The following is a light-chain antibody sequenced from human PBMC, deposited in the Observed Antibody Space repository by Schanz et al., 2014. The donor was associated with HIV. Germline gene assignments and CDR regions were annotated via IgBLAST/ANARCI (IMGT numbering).Light chain of an antibody. CDR3: SSYTSSSTCV. Sequence: QSALTQPPSASGSPGQSITISCTGLTSDISTYNYVSWYQQNPGKAPNLIIYDVNKRPSAVPDRFSGSRSGNTASLTVSGLQAEDEADYYCSSYTSSSTCVFGTGTKLTVL. J-gene: IGLJ1*01. V-gene: IGLV2-8*01. CDR1: TSDISTYNY. CDR2: DVN.